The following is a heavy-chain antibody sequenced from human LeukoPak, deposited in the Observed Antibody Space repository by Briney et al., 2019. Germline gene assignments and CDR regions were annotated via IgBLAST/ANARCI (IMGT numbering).Heavy chain of an antibody. CDR2: IRSKADSYAT. CDR1: GFTFSGSA. CDR3: TRRGNSYNDAFDI. Sequence: PGGSLRLSCAASGFTFSGSAVHWVRQASGKGLEWVGRIRSKADSYATAYAASVKGRFTISRDDSKNTAYLQMNSLKTEDTAVCYCTRRGNSYNDAFDIWGQGTMVTVSS. V-gene: IGHV3-73*01. J-gene: IGHJ3*02. D-gene: IGHD5-18*01.